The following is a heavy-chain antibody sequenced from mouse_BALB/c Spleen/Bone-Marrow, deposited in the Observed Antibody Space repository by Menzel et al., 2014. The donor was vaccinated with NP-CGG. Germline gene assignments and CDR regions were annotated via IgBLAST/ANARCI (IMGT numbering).Heavy chain of an antibody. CDR3: ARYRDYDGGYAY. CDR2: INPNTGAT. Sequence: EVQLQQSGPELVKPGASVKIPCKASGYTFTDYNMDWVKQSHGKSLEWIGHINPNTGATIYNQRFTGKATLNVDKSSSTAYMELRSLTSEDTAVYYCARYRDYDGGYAYWGRGTLGTVSA. J-gene: IGHJ3*01. V-gene: IGHV1-18*01. CDR1: GYTFTDYN. D-gene: IGHD2-4*01.